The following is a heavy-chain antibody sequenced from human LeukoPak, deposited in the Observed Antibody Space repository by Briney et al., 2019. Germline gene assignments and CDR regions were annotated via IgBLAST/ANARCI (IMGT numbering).Heavy chain of an antibody. CDR3: ARAKDVDTAMVTKYNWFDP. CDR2: INPSGGST. CDR1: GGTFSSYA. Sequence: GASVKVSCKASGGTFSSYAISWVRQAPGQGLEWMGIINPSGGSTSYAQKFQGRVTMTRDMSTSTVYMELSSLRSEDTAVYYCARAKDVDTAMVTKYNWFDPWGQGTLVTVSS. V-gene: IGHV1-46*01. D-gene: IGHD5-18*01. J-gene: IGHJ5*02.